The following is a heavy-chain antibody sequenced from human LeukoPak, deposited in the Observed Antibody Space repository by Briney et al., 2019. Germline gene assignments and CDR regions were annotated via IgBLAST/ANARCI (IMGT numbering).Heavy chain of an antibody. V-gene: IGHV4-39*02. J-gene: IGHJ4*02. D-gene: IGHD6-19*01. CDR2: IHNSGST. CDR1: GGSINSFNYY. CDR3: ARDLAGVPYY. Sequence: SETLSLTCIVSGGSINSFNYYWDWVRQPPGKGLEWIGSIHNSGSTYYNPSFKSRVTISVDTSKNQFFLKLSSVTAADTAVYYCARDLAGVPYYWGQGTLVTVSS.